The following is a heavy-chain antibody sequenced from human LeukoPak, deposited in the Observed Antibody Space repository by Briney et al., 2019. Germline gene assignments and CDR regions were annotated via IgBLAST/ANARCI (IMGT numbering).Heavy chain of an antibody. CDR2: IYYSGST. V-gene: IGHV4-59*01. Sequence: SETLSLTCTVSGGSISSYYWSWIRQPPGKGLEWIGYIYYSGSTNYNPSLKSRVTISVDTSKNQFSLKLSSVTAADTAVYYCARDRRGLDYWGQGTPVTVSS. J-gene: IGHJ4*02. CDR3: ARDRRGLDY. D-gene: IGHD3-16*01. CDR1: GGSISSYY.